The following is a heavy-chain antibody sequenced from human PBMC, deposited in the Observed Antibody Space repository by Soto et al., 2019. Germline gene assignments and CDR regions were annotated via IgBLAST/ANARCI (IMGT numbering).Heavy chain of an antibody. CDR3: ARGKPREIRLGGNIVVPNSEAFDI. Sequence: QVQLVQSGAEVKKPGSSVKVSCKASGGTFSSYAISWVRQAPGQGLEWMGGIVPIIGAAQYAEKFRARVNIIADEFTSTAYMELSSLRSDDTAVYYCARGKPREIRLGGNIVVPNSEAFDIWDLGTMVTVSS. CDR1: GGTFSSYA. CDR2: IVPIIGAA. J-gene: IGHJ3*02. D-gene: IGHD3-16*02. V-gene: IGHV1-69*01.